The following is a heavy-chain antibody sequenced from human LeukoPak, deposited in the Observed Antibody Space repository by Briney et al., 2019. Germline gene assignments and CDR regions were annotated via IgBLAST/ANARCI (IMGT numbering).Heavy chain of an antibody. Sequence: SETLSLTCTVSGGSISSGGYYWSCIRQHPGKGLEWIGYIYFSGSTYYNPSLKSRVNISVDTSKNQFSLKLSSVTAADTAVYYCVSDRSGWYFDLWGRGTLVTVSS. V-gene: IGHV4-31*03. J-gene: IGHJ2*01. CDR3: VSDRSGWYFDL. CDR2: IYFSGST. CDR1: GGSISSGGYY.